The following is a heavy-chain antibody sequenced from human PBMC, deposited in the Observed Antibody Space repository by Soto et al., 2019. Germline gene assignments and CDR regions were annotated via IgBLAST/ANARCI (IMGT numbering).Heavy chain of an antibody. Sequence: ASVKVSCKASGYTFTSYYMHWVRQAPGQGLEWMGIINPSGGSTSYAQKFKGRVTMTRDTSTSTVYMEMNSLRSEDTAVYYCARDFVVGGPTINYYYGMDVWGQGTTVTVSS. J-gene: IGHJ6*02. V-gene: IGHV1-46*01. CDR3: ARDFVVGGPTINYYYGMDV. D-gene: IGHD1-26*01. CDR1: GYTFTSYY. CDR2: INPSGGST.